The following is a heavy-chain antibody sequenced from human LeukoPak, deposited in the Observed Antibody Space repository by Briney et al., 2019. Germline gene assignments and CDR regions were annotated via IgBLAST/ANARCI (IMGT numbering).Heavy chain of an antibody. V-gene: IGHV4-38-2*01. CDR2: IYHSGST. CDR1: GYSISSGYY. Sequence: SETLSLTCAVSGYSISSGYYWGWIRQPPGKGLDWIGSIYHSGSTYYNPSLKSRVTISVDTSKNQFSLKLSSVTAADTAVYYCARLQQLVRDNWFDPWGQGTLVTVSS. CDR3: ARLQQLVRDNWFDP. J-gene: IGHJ5*02. D-gene: IGHD6-13*01.